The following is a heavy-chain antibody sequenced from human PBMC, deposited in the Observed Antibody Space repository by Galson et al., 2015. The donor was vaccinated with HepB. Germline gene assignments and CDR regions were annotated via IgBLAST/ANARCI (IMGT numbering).Heavy chain of an antibody. V-gene: IGHV4-61*02. D-gene: IGHD3-22*01. CDR2: IYTSGST. CDR3: EGHPISYYYDSSGPYYYGMDV. Sequence: TLSLTCTVSGGSISSGSYYWSWIRQPAGKGLEWIGRIYTSGSTNYNPSLKSRVTISVDTSKNQFSLKLSSVTAADTAVYYCEGHPISYYYDSSGPYYYGMDVWGQGTTVTVSS. J-gene: IGHJ6*02. CDR1: GGSISSGSYY.